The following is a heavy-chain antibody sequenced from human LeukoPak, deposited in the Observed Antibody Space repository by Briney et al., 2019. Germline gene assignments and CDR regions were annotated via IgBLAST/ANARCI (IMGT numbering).Heavy chain of an antibody. Sequence: SETLSLTCTVSGGSISSSSYYWSWIRQPAGKGLEWIGRIYTSESTNYNPSLKSRVTISVDTSKNQFSLKLSSVTAADTAVYYCARGTPYYYYYYMDVWGKGTTVTVSS. CDR3: ARGTPYYYYYYMDV. D-gene: IGHD2-15*01. CDR2: IYTSEST. V-gene: IGHV4-61*02. J-gene: IGHJ6*03. CDR1: GGSISSSSYY.